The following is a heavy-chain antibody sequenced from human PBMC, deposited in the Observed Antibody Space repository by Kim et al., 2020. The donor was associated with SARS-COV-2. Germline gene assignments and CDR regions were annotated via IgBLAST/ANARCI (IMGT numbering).Heavy chain of an antibody. J-gene: IGHJ4*02. CDR3: ARERGSWSYWDY. D-gene: IGHD3-10*01. V-gene: IGHV3-33*01. Sequence: YYADSVRGRFTNSKDNSKSSLYLQMNSLRAEDTAVYYCARERGSWSYWDYWGQGTLVTVSS.